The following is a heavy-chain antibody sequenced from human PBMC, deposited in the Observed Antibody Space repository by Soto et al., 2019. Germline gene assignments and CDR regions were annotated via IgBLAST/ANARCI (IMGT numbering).Heavy chain of an antibody. CDR2: IFYSGIT. J-gene: IGHJ4*02. V-gene: IGHV4-39*01. CDR3: ARLFCSGSDDNPHYFAY. D-gene: IGHD3-10*02. Sequence: SKTPYLTNTVSGIPLPNSIHYWGCLRQSTGKGLEWIGSIFYSGITYYNPSLESRVTISVDTSNNQFSLNLISMTAADTAIYHCARLFCSGSDDNPHYFAYCAQGS. CDR1: GIPLPNSIHY.